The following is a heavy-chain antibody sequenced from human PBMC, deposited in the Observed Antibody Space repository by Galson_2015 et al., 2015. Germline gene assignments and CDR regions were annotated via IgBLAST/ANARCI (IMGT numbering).Heavy chain of an antibody. Sequence: SLRLSCAASGFTFSSYAMHWVRQAPGKGLEYVSAISSNGGSTYYADSVKGRFTISRDNSKNTLYLQMSSLRAEDTAVYYCVTVIAVAGTSRGYWYFDLWGRGTLVTVSS. CDR3: VTVIAVAGTSRGYWYFDL. CDR1: GFTFSSYA. D-gene: IGHD6-19*01. V-gene: IGHV3-64D*08. CDR2: ISSNGGST. J-gene: IGHJ2*01.